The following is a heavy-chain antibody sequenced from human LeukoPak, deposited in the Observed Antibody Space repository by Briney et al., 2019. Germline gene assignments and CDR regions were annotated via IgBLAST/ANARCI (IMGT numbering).Heavy chain of an antibody. D-gene: IGHD3-9*01. CDR3: ARGERYFDWYNWFDP. J-gene: IGHJ5*02. CDR1: GFTFSSYW. Sequence: GGSLRLSCAASGFTFSSYWMHWVRQAPGKGLVWVSRINSDGSSTIYADSVKGRFTISRDNAKNTLYLQMNSLRAEDTAVYYCARGERYFDWYNWFDPWGQGTLVTVSS. CDR2: INSDGSST. V-gene: IGHV3-74*01.